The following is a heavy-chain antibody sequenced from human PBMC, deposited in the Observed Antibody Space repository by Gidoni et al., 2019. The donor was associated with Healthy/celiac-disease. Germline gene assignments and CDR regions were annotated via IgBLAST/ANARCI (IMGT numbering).Heavy chain of an antibody. Sequence: QVQLQESGPGLVKPSQTLSLTCTVSGGSISSGYYYWIWIRQPPGKGLEWFGYIYYSRSTYYNPSLKSRVTISVDTSKNQFSLKLSSVTAADTAVYYCARARAGYYDSSGYFDYWGQGTLVTVSS. J-gene: IGHJ4*02. V-gene: IGHV4-30-4*01. CDR2: IYYSRST. D-gene: IGHD3-22*01. CDR1: GGSISSGYYY. CDR3: ARARAGYYDSSGYFDY.